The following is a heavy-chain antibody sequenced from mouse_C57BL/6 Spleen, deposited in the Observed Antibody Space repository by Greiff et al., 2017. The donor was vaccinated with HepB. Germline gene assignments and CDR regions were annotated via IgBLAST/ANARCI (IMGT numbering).Heavy chain of an antibody. J-gene: IGHJ3*01. Sequence: EVKLVESGGGLVQPGGSLSLSCAASGFTFTDYYMSWVRQPPGKALEWMGFIRNKANGYTTEYSAPVKGRFTISRDNSQNILYLQMNALRAEDSAAYYCARYDYDGDAYWGQGTLVTVSA. D-gene: IGHD2-4*01. CDR2: IRNKANGYTT. V-gene: IGHV7-3*01. CDR3: ARYDYDGDAY. CDR1: GFTFTDYY.